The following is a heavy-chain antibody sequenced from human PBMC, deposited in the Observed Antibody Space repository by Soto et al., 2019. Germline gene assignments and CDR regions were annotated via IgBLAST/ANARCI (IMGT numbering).Heavy chain of an antibody. CDR3: ARDSGDGYSEYYYYGMDV. V-gene: IGHV4-59*01. CDR1: GGSISRYY. Sequence: SETLSLTCTVSGGSISRYYWSGIRQPPGKGLEWIGYIYYSGSTNYNPSLKSRVTISVDTSKNQFSLKLSSVTAADTAVYYCARDSGDGYSEYYYYGMDVWGQGTTVTVSS. J-gene: IGHJ6*02. D-gene: IGHD5-18*01. CDR2: IYYSGST.